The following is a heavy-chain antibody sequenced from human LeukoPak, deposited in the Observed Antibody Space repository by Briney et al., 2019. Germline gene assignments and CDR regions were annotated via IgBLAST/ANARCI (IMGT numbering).Heavy chain of an antibody. CDR2: ISAYNGNT. CDR3: ASCSSTSCYVGFDAFDI. J-gene: IGHJ3*02. Sequence: ASVKVSCKASGYTFTSYGISWVRQAPGQGLEWMGWISAYNGNTNYAQKLQGRVTMTTDTSTSTAYMELSSLRSEDTAVYYCASCSSTSCYVGFDAFDIWGQGTMVTVSS. D-gene: IGHD2-2*01. CDR1: GYTFTSYG. V-gene: IGHV1-18*01.